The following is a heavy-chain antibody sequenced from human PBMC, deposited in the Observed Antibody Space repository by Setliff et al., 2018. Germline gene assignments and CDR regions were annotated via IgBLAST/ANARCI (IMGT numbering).Heavy chain of an antibody. Sequence: LRLSCAASGFTFSNCWVSWVRQAPGKGLEWVASIKPDSSEKYYVDSVKGLFTISRDNAKNSLSLQMNSLRTEDTAVYYCFGAGTCSYWGQGTLVTVSS. CDR2: IKPDSSEK. CDR1: GFTFSNCW. J-gene: IGHJ4*02. V-gene: IGHV3-7*01. D-gene: IGHD3-10*01. CDR3: FGAGTCSY.